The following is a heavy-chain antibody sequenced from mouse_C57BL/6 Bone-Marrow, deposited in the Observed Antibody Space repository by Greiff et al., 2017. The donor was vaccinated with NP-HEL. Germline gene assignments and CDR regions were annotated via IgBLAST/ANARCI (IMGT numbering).Heavy chain of an antibody. J-gene: IGHJ3*01. CDR1: GYTFTSYW. V-gene: IGHV1-52*01. Sequence: QVQLQQPGAELVRPGSSVKLSCKASGYTFTSYWMHWVKQRPIQGLEWIGNIDPSDSETHYNQKFKDKATLTVDKSSSTAYMQLSSLTSEDSAVYYCARLLGRAWFAYWGQGTLVTVSA. CDR3: ARLLGRAWFAY. CDR2: IDPSDSET. D-gene: IGHD4-1*01.